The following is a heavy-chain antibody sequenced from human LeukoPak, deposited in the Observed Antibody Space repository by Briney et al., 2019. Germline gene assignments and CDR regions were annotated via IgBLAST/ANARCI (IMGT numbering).Heavy chain of an antibody. J-gene: IGHJ3*02. CDR1: GYTFTGYY. Sequence: ASVKVSCKASGYTFTGYYMHWVRQAPGQGLEWMGWINPNSGGTNYAQKFQGRVTMTRDTSISTAYMELSRLRSDDTAVYYCARDSQWGSDFWSSYLDAFDIWGQGTMVTVSS. V-gene: IGHV1-2*02. D-gene: IGHD3-3*01. CDR2: INPNSGGT. CDR3: ARDSQWGSDFWSSYLDAFDI.